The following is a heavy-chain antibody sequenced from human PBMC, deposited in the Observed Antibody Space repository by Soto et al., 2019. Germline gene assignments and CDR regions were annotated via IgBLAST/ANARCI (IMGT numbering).Heavy chain of an antibody. V-gene: IGHV3-11*05. Sequence: QVQLVESGGGLVKPGGSLRLSCAASGFTFSDYDMSWIRQAPGKGLEWVSYISSSSSDTKYADSVKGRFTISRDNAKNSLYLQMNSLRAEDTAVYYCARDRVEVAPYSYNGMDVWGQGTTVTVSS. J-gene: IGHJ6*02. CDR2: ISSSSSDT. CDR3: ARDRVEVAPYSYNGMDV. D-gene: IGHD6-19*01. CDR1: GFTFSDYD.